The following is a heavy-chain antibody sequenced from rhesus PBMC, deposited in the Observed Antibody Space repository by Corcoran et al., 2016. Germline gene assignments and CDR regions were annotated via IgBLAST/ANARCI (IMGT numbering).Heavy chain of an antibody. Sequence: MYLAESGGGLARPGGSLSVSCAASVSSVICCRLHWGRQTPKKELKWSSSLNSGGDTTFSSDSVKGQFTISRDIARNMISLQMNNLRDEDTAVYYCVKGLYYYSATDVWGAGVPVTVSS. CDR2: LNSGGDTT. CDR1: VSSVICCR. CDR3: VKGLYYYSATDV. J-gene: IGHJ5-1*01. D-gene: IGHD3-16*01. V-gene: IGHV3S42*01.